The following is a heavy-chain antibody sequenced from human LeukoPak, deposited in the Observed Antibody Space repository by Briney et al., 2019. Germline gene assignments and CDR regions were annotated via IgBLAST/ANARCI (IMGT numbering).Heavy chain of an antibody. Sequence: ASVKVSCKASGYTFTTYGISWVRQAPGQGLEWMGWISAYNGNTNYAQKLQGRVTMTTDTSTSTAYMELRSLRSDDTAVYYCLYYYDSSGGGPYYYGMDVWGQGTTVTVSS. CDR2: ISAYNGNT. CDR3: LYYYDSSGGGPYYYGMDV. V-gene: IGHV1-18*01. CDR1: GYTFTTYG. J-gene: IGHJ6*02. D-gene: IGHD3-22*01.